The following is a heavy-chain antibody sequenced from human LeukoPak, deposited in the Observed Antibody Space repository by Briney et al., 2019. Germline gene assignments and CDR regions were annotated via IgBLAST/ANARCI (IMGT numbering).Heavy chain of an antibody. CDR3: ARGNPYDSSGYYGY. D-gene: IGHD3-22*01. V-gene: IGHV1-2*02. J-gene: IGHJ4*02. CDR1: GYTFTGYY. Sequence: GASVKVSCKASGYTFTGYYMHWVRQAPGQGLEWMGWINPNSGGTNYAQKFQGRVTMTRDTSISTAYMELRSLRSDDTAVYYCARGNPYDSSGYYGYWGQGTLVTVSS. CDR2: INPNSGGT.